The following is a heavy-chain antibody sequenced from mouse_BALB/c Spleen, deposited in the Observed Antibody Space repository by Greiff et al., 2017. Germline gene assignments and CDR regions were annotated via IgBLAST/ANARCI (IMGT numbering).Heavy chain of an antibody. CDR3: ARWGYGNYFDY. CDR1: GFTFSSFG. V-gene: IGHV5-17*02. D-gene: IGHD2-10*02. CDR2: ISSGSSTI. Sequence: EVQRVESGGGLVQPGGSRKLSCAASGFTFSSFGMHWVRQAPEKGLEWVAYISSGSSTIYYADTVKGRFTISRDNPKNTLCLQMTSLRSEDTAMYYCARWGYGNYFDYWGQGTTLTVSS. J-gene: IGHJ2*01.